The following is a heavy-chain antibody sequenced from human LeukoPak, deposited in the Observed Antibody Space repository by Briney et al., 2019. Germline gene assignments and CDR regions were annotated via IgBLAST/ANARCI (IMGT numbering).Heavy chain of an antibody. D-gene: IGHD3-10*01. CDR1: DGSFSGYY. CDR3: ARSITMVRGVKGRYNWFDP. J-gene: IGHJ5*02. CDR2: INHSGST. V-gene: IGHV4-34*01. Sequence: SETLSLTCAVYDGSFSGYYWSWIRQPPGKGLEWIGEINHSGSTNYNPSLKSRVTISVDTSKNQFSLKLSSVTAADTAVYYCARSITMVRGVKGRYNWFDPWGQGTLVTVSS.